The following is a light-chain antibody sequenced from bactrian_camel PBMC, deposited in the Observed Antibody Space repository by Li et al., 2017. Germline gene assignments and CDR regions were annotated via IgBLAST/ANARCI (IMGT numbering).Light chain of an antibody. Sequence: GLTQSPASLAVSLGQRATISCRASKSVSTSDYIYMHWYQQKPGQPPKLLVYLASNLESGVPARFSGSGSGTDFTLNIHPVEEEVAATYYCQHSRELPDVRWRHQTGNQT. V-gene: IGKV7-5*01. CDR1: KSVSTSDYIYM. CDR2: LAS. J-gene: IGKJ3*01.